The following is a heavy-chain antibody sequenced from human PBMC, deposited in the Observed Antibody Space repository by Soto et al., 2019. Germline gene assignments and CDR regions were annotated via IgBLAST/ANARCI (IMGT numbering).Heavy chain of an antibody. V-gene: IGHV1-18*01. CDR2: ISAYNGNT. Sequence: ASVKVSCKASGYTFTSYGISWVRQAPGQGLEWMGWISAYNGNTNYAQKLQGRVTMTTDTSTSTAYMELRSLRSDDTAVYYCARLSGYSSSWLPFDYWGQGTLVTVSS. D-gene: IGHD6-13*01. CDR3: ARLSGYSSSWLPFDY. CDR1: GYTFTSYG. J-gene: IGHJ4*02.